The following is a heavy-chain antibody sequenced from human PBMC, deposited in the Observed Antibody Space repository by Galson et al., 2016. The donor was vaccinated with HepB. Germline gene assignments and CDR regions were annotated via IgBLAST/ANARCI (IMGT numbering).Heavy chain of an antibody. J-gene: IGHJ3*02. Sequence: SLRLSCAVSGFTFNSHWMTWIRQAPGQGLEWVAKIKEDGSQQYYVDSVQGRFTISRDNAKNSLYLQLNSLRAADTAVYYCARAGGVANGYALDIWGQGTMVSVSS. V-gene: IGHV3-7*04. CDR2: IKEDGSQQ. CDR3: ARAGGVANGYALDI. CDR1: GFTFNSHW. D-gene: IGHD1-26*01.